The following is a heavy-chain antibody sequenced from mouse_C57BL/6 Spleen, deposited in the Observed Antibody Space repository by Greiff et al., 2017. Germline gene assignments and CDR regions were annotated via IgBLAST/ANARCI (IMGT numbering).Heavy chain of an antibody. J-gene: IGHJ4*01. CDR1: GYTFTSYW. Sequence: QVQLQQPGAELVRPGSSVKLSCKASGYTFTSYWMDWVKQRPGQGLEWIGNIYPSDSETHYNQKFKDKATLTVDKSSSTAYMQLSSLTSEDSAVYYCARDYSNPYYYAMDYWGQGTSVTVSS. D-gene: IGHD2-5*01. CDR2: IYPSDSET. V-gene: IGHV1-61*01. CDR3: ARDYSNPYYYAMDY.